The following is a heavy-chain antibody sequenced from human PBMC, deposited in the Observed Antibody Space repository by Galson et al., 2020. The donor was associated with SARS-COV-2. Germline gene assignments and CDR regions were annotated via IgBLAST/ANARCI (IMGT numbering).Heavy chain of an antibody. Sequence: GESLKISCAASGFTFSSYAMHWVRQAPGKGLEYVSAISSNGGSTYYADSVKGRFTISRDNSKNTLYLQMGSLRAEDMAVYYCARVKWELLGSYYYYMDVWGKGTTVTVSS. CDR2: ISSNGGST. CDR3: ARVKWELLGSYYYYMDV. D-gene: IGHD1-26*01. V-gene: IGHV3-64*02. CDR1: GFTFSSYA. J-gene: IGHJ6*03.